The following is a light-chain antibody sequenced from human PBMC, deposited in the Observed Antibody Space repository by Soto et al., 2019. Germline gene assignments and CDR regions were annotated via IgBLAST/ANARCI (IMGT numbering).Light chain of an antibody. Sequence: DIVMTQSPLSLPVTPGEPASISCRSSQSLLHSNGYNYLDWYLQKPGQSPQLLIYLGSNRDPGVPYRFSGSGSGTDFTLKISRVEAEDVGVYYCMQALQTPFTFGPGTKVDIK. CDR2: LGS. CDR1: QSLLHSNGYNY. V-gene: IGKV2-28*01. CDR3: MQALQTPFT. J-gene: IGKJ3*01.